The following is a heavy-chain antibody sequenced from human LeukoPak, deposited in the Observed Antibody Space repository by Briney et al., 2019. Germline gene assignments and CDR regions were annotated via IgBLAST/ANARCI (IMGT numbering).Heavy chain of an antibody. CDR3: ARGGEGWFDP. V-gene: IGHV4-38-2*02. CDR1: GYSISSGYY. D-gene: IGHD3-16*01. CDR2: IYHSGST. Sequence: PSETLSLTCTVSGYSISSGYYWGWIRQPPGKGLEWIGSIYHSGSTYYNPSLKSRVTISVDTSKNQFSLKLSSVTAADTAVYYCARGGEGWFDPWGQGTLVTVSS. J-gene: IGHJ5*02.